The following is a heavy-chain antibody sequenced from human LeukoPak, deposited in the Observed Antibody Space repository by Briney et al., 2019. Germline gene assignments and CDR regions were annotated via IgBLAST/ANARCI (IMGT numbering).Heavy chain of an antibody. D-gene: IGHD3-10*01. CDR1: GFTFSSYA. V-gene: IGHV3-23*01. Sequence: GGSLRLSCAASGFTFSSYAMSWVRQAPGKGLEWVSAISGSGGSTYYADSVKGRFTISRDNSKNTLYLQMNNLRAEDTAVYYCAKGELWFGESQDAFDIWGQGTMVTVSS. J-gene: IGHJ3*02. CDR2: ISGSGGST. CDR3: AKGELWFGESQDAFDI.